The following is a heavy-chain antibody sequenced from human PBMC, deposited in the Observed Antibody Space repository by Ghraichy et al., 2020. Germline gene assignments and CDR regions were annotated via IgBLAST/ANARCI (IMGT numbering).Heavy chain of an antibody. D-gene: IGHD6-6*01. CDR2: ISSSGSTI. CDR3: AMSIAARPPYYYYYGMDV. CDR1: GFTFSDYY. J-gene: IGHJ6*02. Sequence: GGSLRLSCAASGFTFSDYYMSWIRQAPGKGLEWVSYISSSGSTIYYADSVKGRFTISRDNAKNSLYLQMNSLRAEDTAVYYCAMSIAARPPYYYYYGMDVWGQGTTVTVSS. V-gene: IGHV3-11*01.